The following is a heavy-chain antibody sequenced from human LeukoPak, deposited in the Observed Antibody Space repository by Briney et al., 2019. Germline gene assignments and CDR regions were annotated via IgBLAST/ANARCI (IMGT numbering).Heavy chain of an antibody. D-gene: IGHD3-3*01. CDR1: GYTFTSYG. V-gene: IGHV1-18*01. CDR2: ISTYNGNT. CDR3: AREPNCDFWSGHYEVGYFDY. Sequence: ASVKVSCKASGYTFTSYGISWVRQAPGQGLEWMGWISTYNGNTNYAQKLQGRVTMTTDTSTSTAYMELRSMRSDDTAVYYCAREPNCDFWSGHYEVGYFDYCGQGTLVTVSA. J-gene: IGHJ4*02.